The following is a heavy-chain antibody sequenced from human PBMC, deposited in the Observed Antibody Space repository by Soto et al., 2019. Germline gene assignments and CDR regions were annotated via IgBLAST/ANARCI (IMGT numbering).Heavy chain of an antibody. Sequence: PGGSLRLSCAACGFTFSDYYMSWIRQAPGKGLEWVSYISSSGSTIYYADSVKGRFTISRDNAKNSLYLQMNSLRAEDTAVYYCASSTGYCSGGSCYSDAFDIWGQGTMVTVSS. D-gene: IGHD2-15*01. CDR1: GFTFSDYY. J-gene: IGHJ3*02. V-gene: IGHV3-11*01. CDR2: ISSSGSTI. CDR3: ASSTGYCSGGSCYSDAFDI.